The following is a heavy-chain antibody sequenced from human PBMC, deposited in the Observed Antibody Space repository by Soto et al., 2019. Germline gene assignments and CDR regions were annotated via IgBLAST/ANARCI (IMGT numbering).Heavy chain of an antibody. CDR2: ITGTGGNT. J-gene: IGHJ6*02. CDR3: ARIRGYWYGLDV. Sequence: SLRLSCAGSGFTLSTYGMTWVRQAPGKGLEWVSAITGTGGNTYYVDSVKGRFTSSRDNSKNMLYLQMNSVRVEDTAVYYCARIRGYWYGLDVWGQGTTVTVSS. V-gene: IGHV3-23*01. CDR1: GFTLSTYG.